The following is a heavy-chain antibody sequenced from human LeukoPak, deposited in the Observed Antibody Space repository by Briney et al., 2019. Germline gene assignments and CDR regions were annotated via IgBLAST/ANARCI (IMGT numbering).Heavy chain of an antibody. CDR2: ISGSGGST. CDR3: VRVFQVAANFDL. CDR1: GFTFSGYA. J-gene: IGHJ2*01. Sequence: GGSLRLSCAASGFTFSGYAMSWVRQAPGKGLEWVSTISGSGGSTYYADSVKGRFTISRDNAKNTVYLQMNSLRAEDTAVYYCVRVFQVAANFDLWGRGTLVTVSS. D-gene: IGHD2-15*01. V-gene: IGHV3-23*01.